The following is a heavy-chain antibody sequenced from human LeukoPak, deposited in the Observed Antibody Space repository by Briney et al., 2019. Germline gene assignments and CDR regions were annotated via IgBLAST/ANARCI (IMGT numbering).Heavy chain of an antibody. Sequence: SETLSLTCTVSGDSISSNGHSWVWVRQPPGKGLEWNGTIYSTGNTYYSPSLKTPVTISVDTSTNHVSLKLSSVTAADTPVYFCGRVRRGDTYWILVDAFDIWGLGTMVLVSS. V-gene: IGHV4-39*02. CDR3: GRVRRGDTYWILVDAFDI. CDR1: GDSISSNGHS. CDR2: IYSTGNT. D-gene: IGHD3-10*01. J-gene: IGHJ3*02.